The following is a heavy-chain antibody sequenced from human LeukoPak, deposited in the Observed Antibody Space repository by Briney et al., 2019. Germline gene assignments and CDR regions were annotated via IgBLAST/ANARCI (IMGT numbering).Heavy chain of an antibody. CDR3: ATNSSGSALDY. V-gene: IGHV4-61*05. Sequence: SETLSLTCTVSGASTDRRVSTNSYYWSWIRQFPGKGLEWIGNIYNIGSVTYKPSLRSRVTMSIDMSKKQLSLRLTSVTAADTAVYFCATNSSGSALDYWGQGTLVTVSS. CDR1: GASTDRRVSTNSYY. D-gene: IGHD3-22*01. CDR2: IYNIGSV. J-gene: IGHJ4*02.